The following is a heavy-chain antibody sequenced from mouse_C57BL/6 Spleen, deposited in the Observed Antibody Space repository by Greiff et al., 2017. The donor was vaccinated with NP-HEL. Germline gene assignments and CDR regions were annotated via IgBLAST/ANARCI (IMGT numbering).Heavy chain of an antibody. D-gene: IGHD3-2*02. V-gene: IGHV5-17*01. CDR1: GFTFSDYG. Sequence: EVQRVESGGGLVKPGGSLKLSCAASGFTFSDYGMHWVRQAPEKGLEWVAYISSGSSTIYYADTVKGRFTISRDNAKNTLVLQMTSLRSEDTAMYYCAKTAQATFAYWGQGTLVTVSA. CDR3: AKTAQATFAY. J-gene: IGHJ3*01. CDR2: ISSGSSTI.